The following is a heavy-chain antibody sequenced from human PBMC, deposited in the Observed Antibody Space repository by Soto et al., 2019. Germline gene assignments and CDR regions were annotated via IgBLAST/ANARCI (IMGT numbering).Heavy chain of an antibody. CDR2: FDREDGET. CDR1: GYFLTALS. J-gene: IGHJ4*02. Sequence: ASVKVSCKVSGYFLTALSIHWVRQAPGKGLEWMGGFDREDGETIYAQKFQGRVTMTEDTSTDSAYMELSSLTSEDTAIYYCAHGEGIVKSIVYFDSWGQGTLVTVPS. V-gene: IGHV1-24*01. CDR3: AHGEGIVKSIVYFDS. D-gene: IGHD1-26*01.